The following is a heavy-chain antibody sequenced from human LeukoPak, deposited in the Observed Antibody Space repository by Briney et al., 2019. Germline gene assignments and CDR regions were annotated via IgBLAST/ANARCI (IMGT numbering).Heavy chain of an antibody. CDR1: GGSFSGCY. Sequence: KPSETLSLTCAVYGGSFSGCYWSWIRQPPGKGLEWIVEINHSGSTNYNPSLKSRVTISVDTSKNQFSLKLSSVTAADTAVYYCAIYYHDSSGYYLFDYWGQGTLVTVSS. CDR2: INHSGST. D-gene: IGHD3-22*01. V-gene: IGHV4-34*01. J-gene: IGHJ4*02. CDR3: AIYYHDSSGYYLFDY.